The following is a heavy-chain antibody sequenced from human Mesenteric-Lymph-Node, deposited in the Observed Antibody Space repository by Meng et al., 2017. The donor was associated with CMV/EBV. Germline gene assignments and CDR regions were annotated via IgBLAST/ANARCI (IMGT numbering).Heavy chain of an antibody. CDR1: GLTFRNAW. CDR2: IKAYTDGGTT. V-gene: IGHV3-15*06. D-gene: IGHD2/OR15-2a*01. Sequence: GGSLRLSCAASGLTFRNAWMNWVRQAPGKGVEWVARIKAYTDGGTTYYAAPVKGRFTISRDDSKNTLYLQMNSLKIEDTAVYYCTTDSHSYSFKLTTEWGQGTPVTVSS. CDR3: TTDSHSYSFKLTTE. J-gene: IGHJ4*02.